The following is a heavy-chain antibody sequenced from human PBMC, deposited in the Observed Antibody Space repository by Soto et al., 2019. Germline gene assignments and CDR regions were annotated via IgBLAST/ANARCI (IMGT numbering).Heavy chain of an antibody. CDR2: ISYDGGNE. CDR3: VKGGTTSAFSTFDI. V-gene: IGHV3-30*18. J-gene: IGHJ3*02. D-gene: IGHD1-1*01. CDR1: GFTFSHYA. Sequence: QVQLVESGGGVVQPGRSLRLSCAASGFTFSHYAFHWVRQAPGKGLAWVAGISYDGGNEYYADSDEGRFTISRDSPKNTLYLQMNNLRPEDTAVYYCVKGGTTSAFSTFDIWGQGTVVTVSS.